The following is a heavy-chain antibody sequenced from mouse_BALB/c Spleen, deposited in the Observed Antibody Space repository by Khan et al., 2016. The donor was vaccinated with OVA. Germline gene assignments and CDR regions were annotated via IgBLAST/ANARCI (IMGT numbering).Heavy chain of an antibody. Sequence: VRLQQSGTVLARPGASVKMSCKASGYSFTNYWMHWVKQRPGQGLEWIGGIYPGNSDTSYNQKFKGKAKLTAVTSASTAYMELSSLTNEDSAVYYCTRAGYGAFAYWGQGTLVTVSA. CDR2: IYPGNSDT. CDR1: GYSFTNYW. D-gene: IGHD1-1*01. CDR3: TRAGYGAFAY. J-gene: IGHJ3*01. V-gene: IGHV1-5*01.